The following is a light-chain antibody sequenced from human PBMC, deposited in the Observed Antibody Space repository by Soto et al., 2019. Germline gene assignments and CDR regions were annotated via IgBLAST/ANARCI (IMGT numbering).Light chain of an antibody. Sequence: EIVLTQSPATLSVSLGDRVTLSCRTSQSVTYNLAWYQKRPGQAPRLLIYGESSRATVIPDRCSGSWSRTDFTRTISRLEHEDFAVDYCQQYGSSTITFCQGTRLEIK. CDR1: QSVTYN. CDR3: QQYGSSTIT. J-gene: IGKJ5*01. V-gene: IGKV3-20*01. CDR2: GES.